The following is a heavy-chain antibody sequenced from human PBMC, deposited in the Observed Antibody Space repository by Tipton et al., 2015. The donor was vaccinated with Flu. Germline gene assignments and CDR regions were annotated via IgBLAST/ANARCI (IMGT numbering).Heavy chain of an antibody. CDR2: IYYSGGT. CDR1: GGSVSSTDHY. J-gene: IGHJ4*01. D-gene: IGHD1-1*01. CDR3: ARVNWNLYYFDY. V-gene: IGHV4-61*08. Sequence: TLSLTCTVSGGSVSSTDHYWSWIRQPPGKGLEWIGYIYYSGGTNYHPSLKNRVTISVDTSKNQFSLKLSSVTAADTAIYYCARVNWNLYYFDYWGHGTLVTVSS.